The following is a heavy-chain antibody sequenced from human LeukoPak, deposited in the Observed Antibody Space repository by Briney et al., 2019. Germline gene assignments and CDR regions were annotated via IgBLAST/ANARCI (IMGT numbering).Heavy chain of an antibody. J-gene: IGHJ4*02. D-gene: IGHD4-17*01. CDR2: IIPILGIA. CDR3: ATRGGAAVTFFDY. V-gene: IGHV1-69*04. Sequence: SVKVSCKASGGTFSSYAISWVRQAPGQGLEWMGRIIPILGIANYAQKFQGRVTITADKSTSTAYMGLSSLRSEDTAVYYCATRGGAAVTFFDYWGQGTLVTVSS. CDR1: GGTFSSYA.